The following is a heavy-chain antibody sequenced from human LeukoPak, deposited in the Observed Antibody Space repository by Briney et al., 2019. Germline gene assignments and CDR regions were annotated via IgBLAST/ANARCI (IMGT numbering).Heavy chain of an antibody. D-gene: IGHD2-15*01. V-gene: IGHV1-69*13. CDR3: TTRGCNAGGCYSSFYYYYGLHF. Sequence: SVKVSCKASGGTFSSYAISWVRQAPGQGFEWMGGIIPIFGTADYAQRFQGRVTITADQSTSTTYMALSSLRSEDTATYYCTTRGCNAGGCYSSFYYYYGLHFWGQGTTVSVSS. CDR1: GGTFSSYA. CDR2: IIPIFGTA. J-gene: IGHJ6*02.